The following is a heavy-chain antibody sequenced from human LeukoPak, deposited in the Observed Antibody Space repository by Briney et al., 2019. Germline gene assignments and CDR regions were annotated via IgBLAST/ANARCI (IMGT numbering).Heavy chain of an antibody. D-gene: IGHD3-10*01. CDR2: IYRSGST. J-gene: IGHJ4*02. CDR3: ASKARGYYGSGSYHDY. V-gene: IGHV4-38-2*02. CDR1: GYSISSGYY. Sequence: SETLSLTCTVSGYSISSGYYWGWIRQPPGKGLEWIGSIYRSGSTYYNPSLKSRVTISVDTSKNQFSLKLSSVTAADTAVYYCASKARGYYGSGSYHDYWGQGTLVTVSS.